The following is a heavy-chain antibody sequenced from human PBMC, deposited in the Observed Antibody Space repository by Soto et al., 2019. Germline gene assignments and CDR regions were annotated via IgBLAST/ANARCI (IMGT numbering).Heavy chain of an antibody. D-gene: IGHD2-21*01. CDR2: ISGSGGST. J-gene: IGHJ4*02. V-gene: IGHV3-23*01. CDR1: GFTFSSYA. Sequence: EVQLLESGGGLVQPGGSLRLSCAASGFTFSSYAMSWVRQAPGKGLEWVSAISGSGGSTYYADSVKGRFTISRDNSNNTLYLQMSSLRAEHTAVYYCAKTPFEVVPEGVSYCDYWVQGTLVTVSS. CDR3: AKTPFEVVPEGVSYCDY.